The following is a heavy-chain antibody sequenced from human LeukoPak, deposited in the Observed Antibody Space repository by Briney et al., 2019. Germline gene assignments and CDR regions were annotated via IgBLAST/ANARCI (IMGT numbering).Heavy chain of an antibody. J-gene: IGHJ5*02. V-gene: IGHV1-69*04. D-gene: IGHD3-9*01. Sequence: ASVKVSCKASGGTFSSYAISWVRQAPGQGLEWMGRIIPILGIANYAQKFQGRVTITADKSTSTAYMELSSLRSEDTAVYYCAGSMTGLSWFDPWGQGTLVTVSS. CDR2: IIPILGIA. CDR3: AGSMTGLSWFDP. CDR1: GGTFSSYA.